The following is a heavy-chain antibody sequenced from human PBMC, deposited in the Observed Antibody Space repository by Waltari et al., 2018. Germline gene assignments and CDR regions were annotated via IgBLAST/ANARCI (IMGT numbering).Heavy chain of an antibody. J-gene: IGHJ6*02. CDR3: ARGPGYTYYYGMDV. CDR2: IIAILGIA. CDR1: GGTFSSYT. D-gene: IGHD3-16*02. V-gene: IGHV1-69*02. Sequence: QVQLVQSGAEVKKPGSSVQVSCKASGGTFSSYTISWVRQAPGQGLEWMGRIIAILGIANYAQKFQGRGTITADKSTSTAYMERSSLRAEDTAVYYCARGPGYTYYYGMDVWGQGTTVTVSS.